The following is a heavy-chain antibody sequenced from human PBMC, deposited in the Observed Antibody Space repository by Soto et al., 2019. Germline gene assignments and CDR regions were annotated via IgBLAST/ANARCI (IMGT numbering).Heavy chain of an antibody. J-gene: IGHJ3*02. CDR3: VRDRGSPDSFDS. CDR2: IGGGVSVT. D-gene: IGHD3-10*01. V-gene: IGHV3-74*01. Sequence: YWMHWVRQVPGKGLEWISHIGGGVSVTIYADSVKGRFTISRDDAKNTLYLQMNSLRSEDTAVYYCVRDRGSPDSFDSWGQGTMVTVS. CDR1: YW.